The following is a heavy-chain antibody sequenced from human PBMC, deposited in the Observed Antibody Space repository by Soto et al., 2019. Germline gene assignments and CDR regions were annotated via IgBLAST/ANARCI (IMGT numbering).Heavy chain of an antibody. CDR2: IYYSGNT. Sequence: SETLSLTCSVSGGSISSGDYYWTWIRQPPGKGLEWIGYIYYSGNTYYKPSLKRRVTMSVDTSKNQFSLKLASVTAADTAVYYCERVGTIFGYPVPRFDTWGQGTLVTVSS. V-gene: IGHV4-30-4*01. D-gene: IGHD3-3*01. J-gene: IGHJ5*02. CDR3: ERVGTIFGYPVPRFDT. CDR1: GGSISSGDYY.